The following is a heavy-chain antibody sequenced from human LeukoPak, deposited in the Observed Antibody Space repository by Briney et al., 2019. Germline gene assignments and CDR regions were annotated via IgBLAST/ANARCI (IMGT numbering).Heavy chain of an antibody. V-gene: IGHV1-18*04. J-gene: IGHJ4*02. CDR1: VYTFTSYG. Sequence: ASVKVSCKASVYTFTSYGISGVRQARGQGLEGRGWISAYSGNTTYAQNLKGRVTMPTDTSTSTAYMELRSLRSDDTAVYYCARGGVTSGYFDSWGQGTLVTVSS. CDR2: ISAYSGNT. D-gene: IGHD3-10*01. CDR3: ARGGVTSGYFDS.